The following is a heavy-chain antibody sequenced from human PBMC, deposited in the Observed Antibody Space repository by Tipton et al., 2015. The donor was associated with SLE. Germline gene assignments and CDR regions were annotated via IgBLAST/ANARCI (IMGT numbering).Heavy chain of an antibody. CDR3: ARGEAGGSALGFYYYGMDV. CDR2: IYYSGST. CDR1: GGSISSSSYY. Sequence: TLSLTCTVSGGSISSSSYYWGWIRQPPGKGLEWIGSIYYSGSTYYNPSLKSRVTISVDTSKNQFSLKLSSVTAADTAVYYCARGEAGGSALGFYYYGMDVWGHGTRVTVSS. J-gene: IGHJ6*02. V-gene: IGHV4-39*07. D-gene: IGHD6-25*01.